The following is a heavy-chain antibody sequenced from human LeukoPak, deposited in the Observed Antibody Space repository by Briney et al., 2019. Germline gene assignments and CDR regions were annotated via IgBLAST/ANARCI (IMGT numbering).Heavy chain of an antibody. Sequence: GGSLRLSCAASGFTFSSYAMHWVRQAPGKGLEWVAVISYDGSNKYYADSVKGRFTISRDNSKNTLYLQMNSLRAEDTAVYYCARVRSSDDTFDIWGQGTMVTVSS. D-gene: IGHD1-26*01. J-gene: IGHJ3*02. CDR1: GFTFSSYA. V-gene: IGHV3-30*04. CDR2: ISYDGSNK. CDR3: ARVRSSDDTFDI.